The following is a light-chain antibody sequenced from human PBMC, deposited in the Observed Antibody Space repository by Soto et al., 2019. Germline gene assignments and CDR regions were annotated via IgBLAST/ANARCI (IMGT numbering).Light chain of an antibody. CDR3: ISYASINTYV. CDR2: DVT. J-gene: IGLJ1*01. CDR1: SSVVGGHDY. Sequence: QSALTQPASVSGSPGQSITISCTGTSSVVGGHDYVSWYQRHPGKAPKLMIYDVTNRPSGVSNRFSGSKSGNTASLTISGLQAEDEADYYCISYASINTYVFGTGTKVTVL. V-gene: IGLV2-14*01.